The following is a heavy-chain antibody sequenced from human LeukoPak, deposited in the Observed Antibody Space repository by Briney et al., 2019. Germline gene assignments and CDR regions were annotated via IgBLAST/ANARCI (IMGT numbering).Heavy chain of an antibody. J-gene: IGHJ4*02. Sequence: PGGSLRLSCAASGFSFSSYSMNWVRQAPGKGLEWVSSISNSNSYIYYADSVKGRFTISRDNAKNSLYLQMNSLRAEDTAVYYCARGYGDYAYYFDYWGQGTLVTVSS. V-gene: IGHV3-21*01. CDR3: ARGYGDYAYYFDY. CDR2: ISNSNSYI. D-gene: IGHD4-17*01. CDR1: GFSFSSYS.